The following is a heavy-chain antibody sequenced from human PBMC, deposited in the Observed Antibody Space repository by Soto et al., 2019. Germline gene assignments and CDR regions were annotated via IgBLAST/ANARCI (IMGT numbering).Heavy chain of an antibody. J-gene: IGHJ6*03. CDR3: ARHAPSFRFRFTDYYYYYMDV. Sequence: PSETLSLTCTVSGGSICSSSYYWGWIRQPPGKGLEWIGSIYYSGSTYYNPSLKSRVTISVDTSKNQFSLKLSSVTAADTAVYYCARHAPSFRFRFTDYYYYYMDVWGKGITVTSP. V-gene: IGHV4-39*01. CDR2: IYYSGST. CDR1: GGSICSSSYY. D-gene: IGHD3-3*01.